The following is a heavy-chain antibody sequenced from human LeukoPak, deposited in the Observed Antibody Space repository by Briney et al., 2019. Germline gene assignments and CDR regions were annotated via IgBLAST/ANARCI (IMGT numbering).Heavy chain of an antibody. V-gene: IGHV3-48*01. CDR2: ITASGTAM. CDR1: GFTFSSYS. J-gene: IGHJ4*02. Sequence: GGSLRLSCAASGFTFSSYSMNWVRQAPGKGLEWVSHITASGTAMFYADSVKGRFTISRDNAKNSLYLQMNSLRAEDTAVYYCARDWSGNFDYWGQGTLVTVSS. D-gene: IGHD3/OR15-3a*01. CDR3: ARDWSGNFDY.